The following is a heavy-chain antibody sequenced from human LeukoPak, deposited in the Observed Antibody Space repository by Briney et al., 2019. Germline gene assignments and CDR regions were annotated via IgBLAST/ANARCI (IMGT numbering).Heavy chain of an antibody. CDR1: GYSFTSYC. J-gene: IGHJ4*02. Sequence: KPGESLKISCKVSGYSFTSYCIVWVRHMPGISLKCMGIIYPGDSDTRYSPSFQGQVTISADKSINTAYLQWSSLKASDTAMYYCARRRAVAGTYYFDYWGQGTLVTVSS. CDR3: ARRRAVAGTYYFDY. D-gene: IGHD6-19*01. CDR2: IYPGDSDT. V-gene: IGHV5-51*01.